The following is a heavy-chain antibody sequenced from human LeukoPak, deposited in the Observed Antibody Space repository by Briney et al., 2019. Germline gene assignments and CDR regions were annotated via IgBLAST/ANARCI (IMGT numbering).Heavy chain of an antibody. D-gene: IGHD6-19*01. CDR1: GFTFSSYE. Sequence: TGGSLRLSCAASGFTFSSYEMNWFRQAPGKGLEWVSYISNGASTTYYADSVKGRFTISRDNAKNSLYLQINSLRAEDTAVCYCARVEGFGSGCCHYWGQGTLVTVSS. V-gene: IGHV3-48*03. J-gene: IGHJ4*02. CDR3: ARVEGFGSGCCHY. CDR2: ISNGASTT.